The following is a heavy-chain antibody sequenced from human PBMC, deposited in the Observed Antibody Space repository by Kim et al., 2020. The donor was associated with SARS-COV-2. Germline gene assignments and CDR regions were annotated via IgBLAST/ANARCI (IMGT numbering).Heavy chain of an antibody. D-gene: IGHD5-12*01. V-gene: IGHV4-59*13. Sequence: SETLSLTCTVSGGSISSYYWSWIRQPPGKGLEWIGYIYYSGSTNYNPSLKSRVTISVDTSKNQLSLRLSSVTAADTAVYYCARVLRYSGYDFWGGVDYWGQGALVTVSS. CDR2: IYYSGST. CDR3: ARVLRYSGYDFWGGVDY. CDR1: GGSISSYY. J-gene: IGHJ4*02.